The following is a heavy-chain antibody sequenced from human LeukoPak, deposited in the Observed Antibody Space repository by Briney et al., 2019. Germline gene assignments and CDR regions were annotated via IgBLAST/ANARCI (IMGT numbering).Heavy chain of an antibody. V-gene: IGHV1-8*01. J-gene: IGHJ6*02. D-gene: IGHD2-2*02. Sequence: ASVQVSCKDSGYTFPSYDIKWVRQATGQGLEWLGWMNPNSGNTGYAQKFQGRVTMTRNTSISTAYMELSSLRSEDTAVYYCARGGSHLLYHGFPYGMDVWGQGTTVTVSS. CDR3: ARGGSHLLYHGFPYGMDV. CDR1: GYTFPSYD. CDR2: MNPNSGNT.